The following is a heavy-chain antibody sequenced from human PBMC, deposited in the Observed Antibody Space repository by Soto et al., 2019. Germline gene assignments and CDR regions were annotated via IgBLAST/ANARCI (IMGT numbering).Heavy chain of an antibody. V-gene: IGHV1-69*08. Sequence: QVQMVQSGAEVKKPGSSVKVSCKASGVTFRRYTISWVRQAPGQGLEWMGRIIPMLGVANYAQKFQGRVTITADKSTSTAYMDLSSLRSEDTAVYYCAREQEQLAESWGQGTLVTVSS. CDR3: AREQEQLAES. J-gene: IGHJ4*02. CDR2: IIPMLGVA. CDR1: GVTFRRYT. D-gene: IGHD6-13*01.